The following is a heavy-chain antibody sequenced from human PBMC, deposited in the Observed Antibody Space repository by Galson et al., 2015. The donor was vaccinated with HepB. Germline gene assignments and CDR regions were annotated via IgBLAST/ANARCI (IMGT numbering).Heavy chain of an antibody. V-gene: IGHV6-1*01. CDR3: RRDSGVYYDASV. CDR2: THYRSKWYT. CDR1: GDSVSSNSAA. J-gene: IGHJ4*02. Sequence: CAISGDSVSSNSAAWNWIRQSPSRGLEWLGRTHYRSKWYTDYAVSVKGRVTINPDTSENQFSLQLDSVTPDDTAVYYCRRDSGVYYDASVWGQGILVTVSS. D-gene: IGHD3-22*01.